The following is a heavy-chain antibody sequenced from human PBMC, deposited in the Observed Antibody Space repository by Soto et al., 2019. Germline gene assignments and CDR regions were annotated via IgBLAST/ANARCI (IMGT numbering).Heavy chain of an antibody. CDR1: GFTFSSYA. J-gene: IGHJ4*02. CDR3: AREGYSGYDTIFDY. Sequence: GGFLRLSCAASGFTFSSYAMHWVRQSPGKGLEWVAVISYDGSNKYYADSVKGRFTISRDNSKNTLYLQMNSLRAEDTAVYYCAREGYSGYDTIFDYWGQGTLVTVSS. V-gene: IGHV3-30-3*01. D-gene: IGHD5-12*01. CDR2: ISYDGSNK.